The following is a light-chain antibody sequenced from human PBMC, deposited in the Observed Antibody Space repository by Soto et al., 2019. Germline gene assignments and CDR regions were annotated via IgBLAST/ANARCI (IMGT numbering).Light chain of an antibody. V-gene: IGLV2-14*01. Sequence: QSALTQPASVSGSPGQSITISCTGTSSDVGGYNYVSWYQQHPGKAPKLMIYDVSNRPSGVSNRFSGSKSGNTASLTISGHEAEEDADYYCSSYTSSSTRVFGGGTKLTVL. CDR2: DVS. CDR1: SSDVGGYNY. CDR3: SSYTSSSTRV. J-gene: IGLJ3*02.